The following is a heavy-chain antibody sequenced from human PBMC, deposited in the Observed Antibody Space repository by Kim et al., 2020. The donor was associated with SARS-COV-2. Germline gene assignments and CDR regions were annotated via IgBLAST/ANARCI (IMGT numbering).Heavy chain of an antibody. Sequence: GGSLRLSCAASGFTFSSYAMHWVRQAPGKGLEWVAVISYDGSNKYYADSVKGRFTISRDNSKNTLYLQMNSLRAEDTAVYYCARAGRLLWFGELPSAFDIWGQGTMVTVSS. V-gene: IGHV3-30-3*01. CDR1: GFTFSSYA. D-gene: IGHD3-10*01. CDR2: ISYDGSNK. CDR3: ARAGRLLWFGELPSAFDI. J-gene: IGHJ3*02.